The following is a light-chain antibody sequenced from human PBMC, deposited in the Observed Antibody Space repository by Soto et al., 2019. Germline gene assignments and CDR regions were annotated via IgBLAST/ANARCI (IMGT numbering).Light chain of an antibody. J-gene: IGLJ1*01. CDR1: SSDVGGYNY. Sequence: QSALTQPRSVSGSPGQSVTISCTGTSSDVGGYNYVSWYQQHPGKAPKLMIYDVSKRPSGVPDRFSGSKSGNTASLTISGLQAEDEADYYCCSYAGIYTRYIFGTGTKLTVL. CDR2: DVS. CDR3: CSYAGIYTRYI. V-gene: IGLV2-11*01.